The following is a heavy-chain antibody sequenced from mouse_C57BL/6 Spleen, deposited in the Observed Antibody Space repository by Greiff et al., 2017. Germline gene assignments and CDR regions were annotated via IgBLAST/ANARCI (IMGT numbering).Heavy chain of an antibody. V-gene: IGHV5-17*01. J-gene: IGHJ3*01. D-gene: IGHD4-1*02. CDR1: GFTFSDYG. CDR2: ISSGSSPI. CDR3: ARPNWDGEEVAY. Sequence: EVKLMESGGGLVKPGGSLKLSCAASGFTFSDYGMHWVRQAPEKGLEWVAYISSGSSPIYYADTVKGRFPISRDNAKNTLFLQMTSLRSEDTAMYYCARPNWDGEEVAYWGQGTLVTVSA.